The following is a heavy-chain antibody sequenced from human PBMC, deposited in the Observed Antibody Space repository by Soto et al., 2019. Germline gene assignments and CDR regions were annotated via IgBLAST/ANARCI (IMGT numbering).Heavy chain of an antibody. V-gene: IGHV3-72*01. CDR3: VRGPYYYGSGSYQYRFDP. Sequence: EVQLVESGGGLVQPGGSLRLSCAASGFTFSDNYMDWVRQAPGKGLEWVGRTRNKANSYTTEYAASVKGRFTISRDDSKNSLYLQMNSLKTEDTAVYYCVRGPYYYGSGSYQYRFDPWGQGTLVTVSS. J-gene: IGHJ5*02. CDR1: GFTFSDNY. CDR2: TRNKANSYTT. D-gene: IGHD3-10*01.